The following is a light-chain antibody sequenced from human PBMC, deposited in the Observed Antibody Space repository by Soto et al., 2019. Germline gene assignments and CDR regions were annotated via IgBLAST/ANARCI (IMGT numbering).Light chain of an antibody. J-gene: IGKJ5*01. CDR2: DVS. CDR3: QQFNSYPVN. CDR1: QDIRGA. Sequence: AIQVTQSPSSLSASVGDRVTITCLASQDIRGALAWYQQKPGKPPKLLIYDVSTLENGVPSRFSGDSSGTQFTLTISGLQPEDFGTYYCQQFNSYPVNFGHGTRLDIK. V-gene: IGKV1-13*02.